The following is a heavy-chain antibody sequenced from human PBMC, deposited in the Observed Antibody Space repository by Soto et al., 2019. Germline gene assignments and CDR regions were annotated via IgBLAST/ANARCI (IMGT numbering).Heavy chain of an antibody. CDR2: IIPIFGTA. Sequence: SVKVSCKASGGTFSSYAISWVRQAPGQGLEWMGGIIPIFGTANYAQKFQGRVTITADESTSTAYMELSSLRSEDTAVYYCASRASYYGLFDYWGQGTLVTVSS. J-gene: IGHJ4*02. D-gene: IGHD3-10*01. V-gene: IGHV1-69*13. CDR1: GGTFSSYA. CDR3: ASRASYYGLFDY.